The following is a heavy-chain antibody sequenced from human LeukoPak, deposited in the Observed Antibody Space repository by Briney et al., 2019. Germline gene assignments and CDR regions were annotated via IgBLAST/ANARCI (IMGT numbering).Heavy chain of an antibody. V-gene: IGHV1-8*01. Sequence: ASVKVSCKASGYTFTSYDINWVRQATGQGLEWMGWMNPNSGNTGYAQKFQGRVTMTRNTSISTAYMELSSLRSEDTAVYYCACSGWYRAGFDPWGQGTLVTVSS. J-gene: IGHJ5*02. CDR3: ACSGWYRAGFDP. CDR1: GYTFTSYD. CDR2: MNPNSGNT. D-gene: IGHD6-19*01.